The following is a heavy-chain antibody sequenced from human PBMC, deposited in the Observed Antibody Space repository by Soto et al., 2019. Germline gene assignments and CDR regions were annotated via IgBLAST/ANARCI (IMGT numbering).Heavy chain of an antibody. D-gene: IGHD6-13*01. V-gene: IGHV4-30-2*01. CDR3: ARAKAPLYSSSWYWFDP. Sequence: SETLSLTCAVSGDSISSGGYSWTWIRQPPGKGLEWIGHIYQSGSTLYNPSLKSRVTISVDTSKNQFSLKLSSVTAADTSVYYCARAKAPLYSSSWYWFDPWGQGTLVTVSS. CDR2: IYQSGST. CDR1: GDSISSGGYS. J-gene: IGHJ5*02.